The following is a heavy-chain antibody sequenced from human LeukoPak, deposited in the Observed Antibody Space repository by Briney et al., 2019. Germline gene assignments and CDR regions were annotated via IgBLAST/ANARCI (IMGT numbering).Heavy chain of an antibody. CDR3: AKGSGWYVGYFDY. D-gene: IGHD6-19*01. V-gene: IGHV3-23*01. CDR1: GFTFSSYA. Sequence: GGSLRLSCAASGFTFSSYAMSWVRQAPGKGLEWVSAISGSGGSTYYADSVRGRFTISRDNSKNTLYLQMNSLRAEDTAVYYCAKGSGWYVGYFDYWGQGTLVTVSS. CDR2: ISGSGGST. J-gene: IGHJ4*02.